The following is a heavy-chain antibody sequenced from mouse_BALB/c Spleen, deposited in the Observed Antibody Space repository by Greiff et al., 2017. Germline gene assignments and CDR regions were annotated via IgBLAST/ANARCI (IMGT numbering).Heavy chain of an antibody. V-gene: IGHV5-6-3*01. CDR2: INSNGGST. J-gene: IGHJ4*01. Sequence: EVKLMESGGGLVQPGGSLKLSCAASGFTFSSYGMSWVRQTPDKRLELVATINSNGGSTYYPDSVKGRFTISRDNAKNTLCLQMSSLKSEDTAMYYCARAGVRSYYYAMDYWGQGTSVTVSS. CDR3: ARAGVRSYYYAMDY. D-gene: IGHD1-1*01. CDR1: GFTFSSYG.